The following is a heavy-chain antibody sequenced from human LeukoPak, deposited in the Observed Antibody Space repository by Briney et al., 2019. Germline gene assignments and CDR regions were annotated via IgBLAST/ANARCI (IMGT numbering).Heavy chain of an antibody. V-gene: IGHV3-74*01. Sequence: GGSLRLSCAASGFTFSSYWMHWVRQAPGKGLVWVSRINSDGSSTSYADSVKGRFTISRDNAKNTLYLQTNSLRAEDTAVYYCARHPPVTAYYYYGMDVWGQGTTVTVSS. CDR2: INSDGSST. J-gene: IGHJ6*02. D-gene: IGHD2-21*02. CDR1: GFTFSSYW. CDR3: ARHPPVTAYYYYGMDV.